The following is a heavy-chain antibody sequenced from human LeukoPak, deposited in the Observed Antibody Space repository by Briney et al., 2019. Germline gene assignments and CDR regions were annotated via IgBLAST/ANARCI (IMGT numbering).Heavy chain of an antibody. Sequence: GGSLRLSCAASGFTFSDYYMSWIRQAPGQGLEWVSYISTSSGTIYYADSVKGRFTISRDNSKNTLYLQMNSLRAEDTAVYTCAKDWRWGYYDPAGEAFDIWGQGTRVSVSS. CDR2: ISTSSGTI. CDR3: AKDWRWGYYDPAGEAFDI. CDR1: GFTFSDYY. J-gene: IGHJ3*02. V-gene: IGHV3-11*01. D-gene: IGHD3-22*01.